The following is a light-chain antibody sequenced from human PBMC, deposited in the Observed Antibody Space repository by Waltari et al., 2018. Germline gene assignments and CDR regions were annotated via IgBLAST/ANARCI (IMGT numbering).Light chain of an antibody. V-gene: IGKV3-15*01. CDR1: RSVGRS. J-gene: IGKJ2*01. CDR3: QQYADWPRT. CDR2: TAS. Sequence: EIVMTHSPATLSLSPGERATLSCRASRSVGRSLAWYQQNRGQPPRLLIYTASTRVTTIPARFGASGSGTEFTLTISTLQSEDIAIYYCQQYADWPRTFGQGTKLEIK.